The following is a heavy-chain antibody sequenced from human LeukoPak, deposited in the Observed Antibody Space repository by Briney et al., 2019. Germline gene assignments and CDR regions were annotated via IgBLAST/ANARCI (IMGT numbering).Heavy chain of an antibody. CDR2: ISSSGSTI. J-gene: IGHJ4*02. Sequence: PGGSLRLSCAASGFTFSSYEMNWVRQAPGKGLEWVSYISSSGSTIYYADSVKGRFTISRDNAKNSLYLQMNSLRAEDTAVYYCAKDLGGTNYGDYEGGFDYWGQGTLVTVSS. V-gene: IGHV3-48*03. CDR3: AKDLGGTNYGDYEGGFDY. D-gene: IGHD4-17*01. CDR1: GFTFSSYE.